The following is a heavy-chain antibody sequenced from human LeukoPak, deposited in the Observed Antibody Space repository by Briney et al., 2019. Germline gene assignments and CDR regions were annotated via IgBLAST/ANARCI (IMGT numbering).Heavy chain of an antibody. CDR1: GFTVSSNY. J-gene: IGHJ4*02. D-gene: IGHD2-15*01. CDR2: IYSGGST. V-gene: IGHV3-53*01. CDR3: ARGEVVAARFDF. Sequence: PGGSLRLSCAASGFTVSSNYMNWVRQAPGKGLEWVSVIYSGGSTYYSDSAKGRFTISRDNSKNTVYLQMNNLRVEDTAVYYCARGEVVAARFDFWGQGTLVTVSS.